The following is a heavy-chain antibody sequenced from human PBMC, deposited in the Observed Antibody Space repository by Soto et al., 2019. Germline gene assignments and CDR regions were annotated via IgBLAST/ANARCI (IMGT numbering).Heavy chain of an antibody. J-gene: IGHJ4*02. D-gene: IGHD1-26*01. CDR1: GYTFTGYY. Sequence: ASVKVSCKGSGYTFTGYYIHWVRQTPGQGPEWMGEISPQTGGAKYAQKYQGRVTMTRDTSITTVYMELSNLSPDDTAVYYCGRGRSGELVIFYWGQGTLVTVSS. V-gene: IGHV1-2*02. CDR3: GRGRSGELVIFY. CDR2: ISPQTGGA.